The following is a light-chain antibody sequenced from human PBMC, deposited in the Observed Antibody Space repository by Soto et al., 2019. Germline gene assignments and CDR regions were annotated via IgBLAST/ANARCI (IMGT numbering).Light chain of an antibody. J-gene: IGKJ2*01. CDR1: QSLLHSNGYNY. CDR2: LGS. V-gene: IGKV2-28*01. Sequence: DIVMTQSPLSLPVTPGEPASISCRSSQSLLHSNGYNYLDWYLQKPGQSPQVLIYLGSYRASGVPDRFSGSGSGTDFTLKISRVEAEDVGVYYCMQALQTPYTFGQGTKLEI. CDR3: MQALQTPYT.